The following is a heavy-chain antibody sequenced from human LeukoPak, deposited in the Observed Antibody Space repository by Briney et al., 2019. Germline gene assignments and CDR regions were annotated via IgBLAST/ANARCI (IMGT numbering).Heavy chain of an antibody. Sequence: PSETLSLTCTVSGGSIITHYWSWIRQPAGKGLEWIGRMYSSGRTNYNPSLQSRFTMSVDTSKNQFSLKLTSVTAADTAVYYCARGPGSHYNTYWYFDLWGRGTLVTVSS. CDR1: GGSIITHY. CDR3: ARGPGSHYNTYWYFDL. J-gene: IGHJ2*01. CDR2: MYSSGRT. V-gene: IGHV4-4*07. D-gene: IGHD3-10*01.